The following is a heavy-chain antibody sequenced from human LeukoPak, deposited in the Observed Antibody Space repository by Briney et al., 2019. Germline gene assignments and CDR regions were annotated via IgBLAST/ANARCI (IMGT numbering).Heavy chain of an antibody. V-gene: IGHV1-69*13. Sequence: ASVKVSCKASGGTFSSYAISWVRQAPGQGLEWMGGIIPIFGTANYAQKFQGRVTITADESTNTAYMELSSLRSEDTAVYYCARAPGGNPFFDYWGQGTLVTVSS. J-gene: IGHJ4*02. D-gene: IGHD4-23*01. CDR3: ARAPGGNPFFDY. CDR2: IIPIFGTA. CDR1: GGTFSSYA.